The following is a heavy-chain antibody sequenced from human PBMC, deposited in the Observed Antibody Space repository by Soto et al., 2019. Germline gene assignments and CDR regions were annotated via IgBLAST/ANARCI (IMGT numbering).Heavy chain of an antibody. Sequence: QVQLVESGGGVVQPGRSLRLSCAASGFTFSSYGMHWVRQAPGKGLEWVAVIWYDGSNKYYADSVKGRFTISRDNSKNTLYLQMNSLRGEDTAVYYCTGTLGVGVDSTLSYYYYGMDVWGQGTTVTVSS. V-gene: IGHV3-33*01. J-gene: IGHJ6*02. CDR3: TGTLGVGVDSTLSYYYYGMDV. D-gene: IGHD3-3*01. CDR2: IWYDGSNK. CDR1: GFTFSSYG.